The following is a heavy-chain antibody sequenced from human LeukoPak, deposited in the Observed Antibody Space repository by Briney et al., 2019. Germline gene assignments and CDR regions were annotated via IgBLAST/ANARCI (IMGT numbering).Heavy chain of an antibody. D-gene: IGHD5-18*01. J-gene: IGHJ4*02. CDR3: ARDRGYSYGPFDY. Sequence: QASQTLSLTCTVSGGSISSGDYYWSWIRQPPGKGLEWIGHIYYSGNTYYNPSLKSRVTISGDTSKNQFSLRLSSVTAADTAVYYCARDRGYSYGPFDYWGQGTLVTVSS. CDR1: GGSISSGDYY. CDR2: IYYSGNT. V-gene: IGHV4-30-4*01.